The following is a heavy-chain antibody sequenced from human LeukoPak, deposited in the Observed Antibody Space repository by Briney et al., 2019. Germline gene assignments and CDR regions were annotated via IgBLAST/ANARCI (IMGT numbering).Heavy chain of an antibody. Sequence: PSETLSLTCTVSGGSISSSSYYWGWIRQPPGKGLEWIGSIYYSGSTYYNPSLKSRVTISVDTSKNQFSLKLSSVTAADTAVYYCARGAAAGQDLNWFDPWGQGTLVTVSS. J-gene: IGHJ5*02. CDR1: GGSISSSSYY. CDR2: IYYSGST. CDR3: ARGAAAGQDLNWFDP. V-gene: IGHV4-39*01. D-gene: IGHD6-13*01.